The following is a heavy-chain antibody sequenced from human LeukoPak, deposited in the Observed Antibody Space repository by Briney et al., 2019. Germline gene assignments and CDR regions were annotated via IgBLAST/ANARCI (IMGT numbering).Heavy chain of an antibody. CDR2: ISGSGAST. Sequence: GVLRLSCAASGFTFSSYAMSWVRQAPGKGLEWVSAISGSGASTHHADSVRGRFTISRDNSKDTLYLQMNSLRAEDTAVYYCAKFTLGYYDSSGYFEYFDYWGQGTLVTVSS. D-gene: IGHD3-22*01. CDR3: AKFTLGYYDSSGYFEYFDY. V-gene: IGHV3-23*01. CDR1: GFTFSSYA. J-gene: IGHJ4*02.